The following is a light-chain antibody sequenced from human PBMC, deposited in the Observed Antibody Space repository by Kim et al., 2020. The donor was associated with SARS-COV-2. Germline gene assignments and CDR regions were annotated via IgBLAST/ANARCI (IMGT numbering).Light chain of an antibody. J-gene: IGLJ1*01. CDR3: QAWDSSTAYV. V-gene: IGLV3-1*01. CDR1: ILGDKY. Sequence: VSPGQPACSTCSGDILGDKYACWYEQKPGQSPVLVIYQDSKRPSGIPERFSGSNSGNTATLTISGTQAMDEADYYCQAWDSSTAYVFGTGTKVTVL. CDR2: QDS.